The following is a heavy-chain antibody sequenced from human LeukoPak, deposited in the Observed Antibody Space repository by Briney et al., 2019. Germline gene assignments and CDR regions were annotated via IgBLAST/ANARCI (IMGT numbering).Heavy chain of an antibody. J-gene: IGHJ3*02. CDR3: AGRFLEWLRGAFDI. V-gene: IGHV1-69*13. Sequence: ASVRVSCKASGGTFSSYAISWVRQAPGQGLEWMGGIIPIFGTANYAQKFQGRVTITADESTSTAYMELSSLRSEDTAVYYCAGRFLEWLRGAFDIWGQGTMVTVSS. CDR1: GGTFSSYA. D-gene: IGHD3-3*01. CDR2: IIPIFGTA.